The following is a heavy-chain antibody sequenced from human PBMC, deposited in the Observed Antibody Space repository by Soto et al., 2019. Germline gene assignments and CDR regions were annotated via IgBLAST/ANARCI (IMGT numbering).Heavy chain of an antibody. CDR3: ARVKGSYSIDY. Sequence: SGGSLRLSCAASGFTFSSYGMHWVRQAPGKGLEWVAVISYDGSNKYYADSVKGRFTISRDNSKNTLYLQMNSLRAEDTAVYYCARVKGSYSIDYWGQGTLVTVSS. CDR1: GFTFSSYG. D-gene: IGHD2-15*01. V-gene: IGHV3-30*03. J-gene: IGHJ4*02. CDR2: ISYDGSNK.